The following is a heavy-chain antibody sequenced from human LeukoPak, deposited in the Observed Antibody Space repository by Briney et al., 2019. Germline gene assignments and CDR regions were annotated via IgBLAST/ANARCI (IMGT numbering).Heavy chain of an antibody. Sequence: PGGSLRLSCAASGFTFSNYAMHWVRQAPGKGLEWVAFIRYDGINKYYADSVKGRFTISRDNSMNTLYLQMHSLRAEDTAVYYCAKDRAYISSWYGCSTPWGQGTLVTVSS. D-gene: IGHD6-13*01. J-gene: IGHJ5*02. CDR2: IRYDGINK. V-gene: IGHV3-30*02. CDR1: GFTFSNYA. CDR3: AKDRAYISSWYGCSTP.